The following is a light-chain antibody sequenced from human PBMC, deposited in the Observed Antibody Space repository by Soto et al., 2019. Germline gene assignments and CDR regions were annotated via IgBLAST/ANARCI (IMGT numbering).Light chain of an antibody. CDR2: KAS. CDR3: QQYDSFSWT. V-gene: IGKV1-5*03. J-gene: IGKJ1*01. CDR1: QSILTW. Sequence: DIQMNQSPSSLSASVGDRVTITCRASQSILTWLAWYQQQPGKAPKLLINKASSLESGVPSRFSGSGSGTEFTLTISSLQPDDSATYYCQQYDSFSWTFCQGTKVEVK.